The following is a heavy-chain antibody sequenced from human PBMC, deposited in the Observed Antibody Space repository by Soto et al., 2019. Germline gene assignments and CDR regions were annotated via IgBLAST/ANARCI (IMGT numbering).Heavy chain of an antibody. V-gene: IGHV4-30-4*08. CDR1: GGSISSGGYY. J-gene: IGHJ3*02. D-gene: IGHD4-17*01. CDR2: IYYSGST. Sequence: SETLSLTCTVSGGSISSGGYYWSWIRQHPGKGLEWIGYIYYSGSTYYNPSLKSRVTISVDTSKNQFSLKLSSVTAADTAVYYCARGIDGPYGGNFHDAFDIWGQGTMVTVSS. CDR3: ARGIDGPYGGNFHDAFDI.